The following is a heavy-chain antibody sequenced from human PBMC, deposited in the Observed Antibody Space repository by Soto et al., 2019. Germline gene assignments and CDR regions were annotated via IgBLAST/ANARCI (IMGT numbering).Heavy chain of an antibody. CDR1: GGTFSSYA. V-gene: IGHV1-69*01. CDR2: IIPIFGTA. D-gene: IGHD3-22*01. Sequence: QVQLVQSGAEVKKPGSSVKVSCKASGGTFSSYAISWVRQAPGQGLEWMGGIIPIFGTANYAQKFQGRVTITGDESTSTGYMELRSLRSEDTAVYYCAREGTTYYYDSSGYSNAFDIWGQGTMVTVSS. CDR3: AREGTTYYYDSSGYSNAFDI. J-gene: IGHJ3*02.